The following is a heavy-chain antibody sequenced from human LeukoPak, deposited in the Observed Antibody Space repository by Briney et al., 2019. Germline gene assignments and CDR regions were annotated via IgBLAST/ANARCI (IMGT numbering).Heavy chain of an antibody. V-gene: IGHV1-69*13. CDR3: ARSVGYDWDWFDP. CDR2: IIPISGTA. J-gene: IGHJ5*02. CDR1: GGTFISYA. Sequence: ASVKVSCKASGGTFISYAISWVRQAPGQGLEWMGGIIPISGTANYAQKFQGRVTITADESTSTAYMELSSLRSEDTAVYYCARSVGYDWDWFDPWGQGTLVTVSS. D-gene: IGHD5-12*01.